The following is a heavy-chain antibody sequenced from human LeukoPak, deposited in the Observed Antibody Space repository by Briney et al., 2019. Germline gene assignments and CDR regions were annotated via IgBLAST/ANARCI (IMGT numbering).Heavy chain of an antibody. D-gene: IGHD6-13*01. CDR3: AKVGSSSLAFDF. CDR2: ISYDGSNK. V-gene: IGHV3-30*18. Sequence: PGGSLRLSCAASGFTFSSYGMHWVRQAPGKGLEWVAVISYDGSNKYYADSVKGRFTISRDNSKNTLYLQMNSLRAEDTAAYYCAKVGSSSLAFDFWGQGTLVTVSS. J-gene: IGHJ4*02. CDR1: GFTFSSYG.